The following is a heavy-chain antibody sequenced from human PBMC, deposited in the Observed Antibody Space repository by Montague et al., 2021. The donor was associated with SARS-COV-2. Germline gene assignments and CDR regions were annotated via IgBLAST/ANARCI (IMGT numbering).Heavy chain of an antibody. J-gene: IGHJ4*02. Sequence: SETLSLTCTVYGDSIRANHWSWIRQPPGKGLEWIGYVDKSDNTDYNPSLKSRVTISLDTSKKQFSLKLNSVTSADTAVYYCTSGEGNYGWRYYFDYWGQGTLVTVSS. V-gene: IGHV4-59*01. CDR2: VDKSDNT. D-gene: IGHD3-10*01. CDR1: GDSIRANH. CDR3: TSGEGNYGWRYYFDY.